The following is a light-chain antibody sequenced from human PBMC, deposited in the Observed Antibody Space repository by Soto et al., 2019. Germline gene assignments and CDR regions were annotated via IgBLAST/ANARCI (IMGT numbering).Light chain of an antibody. Sequence: DIQVTQSPATLSASLGDRVTITCRASQPISTWFAWYQEKPGKAPKLLIYDASSLEGGVPSRFRGSGSGTEFTLTISSLQPDDFETYYCHQYNYYRPTFGQGTKVDIK. CDR2: DAS. V-gene: IGKV1-5*01. CDR1: QPISTW. CDR3: HQYNYYRPT. J-gene: IGKJ1*01.